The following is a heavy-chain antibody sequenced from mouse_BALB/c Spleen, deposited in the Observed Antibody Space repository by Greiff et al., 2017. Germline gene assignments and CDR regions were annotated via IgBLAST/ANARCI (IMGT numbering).Heavy chain of an antibody. CDR1: GFTFSDYY. CDR3: TRGYYGYDEGYFDV. V-gene: IGHV5-4*02. J-gene: IGHJ1*01. D-gene: IGHD2-2*01. CDR2: ISDGGSYT. Sequence: EVKLVESGGGLVKPGGSLKLSCAASGFTFSDYYMYWVRQTPEKRLEWVATISDGGSYTYYPDTVKGRFTISRDNAKNTLYLQMSSLKSEDTAMYYGTRGYYGYDEGYFDVWGAGTTVTVSS.